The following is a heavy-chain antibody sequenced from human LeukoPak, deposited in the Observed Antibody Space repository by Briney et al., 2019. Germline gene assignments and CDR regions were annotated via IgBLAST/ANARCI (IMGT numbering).Heavy chain of an antibody. J-gene: IGHJ1*01. CDR2: ISGSGGST. D-gene: IGHD3-22*01. Sequence: GGSLRLSCAASGFTFSSYAMSWVRQAPGKGLEWVSAISGSGGSTYYADSVKGRFTISRDNSKNTLYLQMNSLRAEDTAVYYCAEDEDSTLGSGYYRAEYFQHWGQGTLVTVSS. CDR3: AEDEDSTLGSGYYRAEYFQH. V-gene: IGHV3-23*01. CDR1: GFTFSSYA.